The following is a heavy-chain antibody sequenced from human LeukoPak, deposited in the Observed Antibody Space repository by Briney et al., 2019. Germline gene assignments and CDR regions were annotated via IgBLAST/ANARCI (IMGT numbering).Heavy chain of an antibody. CDR3: ARDVAGAHLY. V-gene: IGHV3-30-3*01. D-gene: IGHD1-26*01. Sequence: GGSLRLSCAASGFTFSSYAMHWVRQAPGKGLEWVAVISYDGSNKYYADSVKGRFTISRDNAKNSLYLQMNSLRAEDTAVYYCARDVAGAHLYWGQGTLVTVSS. J-gene: IGHJ4*02. CDR1: GFTFSSYA. CDR2: ISYDGSNK.